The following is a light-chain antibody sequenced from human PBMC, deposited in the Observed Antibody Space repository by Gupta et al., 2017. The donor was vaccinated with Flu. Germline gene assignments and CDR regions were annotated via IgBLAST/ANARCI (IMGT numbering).Light chain of an antibody. CDR1: GNNIGSNY. V-gene: IGLV1-47*01. Sequence: SIAGSGNNIGSNYVYWYQQLPGMAPKLVMYKDSQRPSGVPERFSGSNSGTTASLAISGLGSEDEADYYCAAWDDNLKVWVFGGGTKLTVL. J-gene: IGLJ3*02. CDR2: KDS. CDR3: AAWDDNLKVWV.